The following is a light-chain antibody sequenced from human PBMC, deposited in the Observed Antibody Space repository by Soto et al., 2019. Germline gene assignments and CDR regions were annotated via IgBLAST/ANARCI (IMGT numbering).Light chain of an antibody. CDR2: GNV. Sequence: QSVLTQPPSVSGVPGQRVTISCTGSSSNIGAGFDVHWYQQLPGTAPKLLIYGNVDRPSGVPDRFSGSKSGTSASLAITGLQAEDEADYYCQSYDSSLSGYVFGTGTKLTVL. V-gene: IGLV1-40*01. CDR3: QSYDSSLSGYV. CDR1: SSNIGAGFD. J-gene: IGLJ1*01.